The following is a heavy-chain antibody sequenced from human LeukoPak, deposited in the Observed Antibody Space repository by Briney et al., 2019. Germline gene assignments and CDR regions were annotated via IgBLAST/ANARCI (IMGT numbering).Heavy chain of an antibody. CDR1: GHTFTTYY. V-gene: IGHV1-69*13. CDR2: IIPIFGTA. D-gene: IGHD3-3*01. CDR3: ARDTIFGVVIIRDYYYGMDV. Sequence: ASVKVSCKASGHTFTTYYVHLVRQAPGQGLEWMGGIIPIFGTANYAQKFQGRVTITADESTSTAYMELSSLRSEDTAVYYCARDTIFGVVIIRDYYYGMDVWGQGTTVTVSS. J-gene: IGHJ6*02.